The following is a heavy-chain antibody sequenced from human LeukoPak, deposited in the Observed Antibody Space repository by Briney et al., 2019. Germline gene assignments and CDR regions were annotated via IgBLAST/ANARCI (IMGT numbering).Heavy chain of an antibody. V-gene: IGHV4-4*09. CDR3: ARHTDTYYYDTSGGQFDY. D-gene: IGHD3-22*01. CDR2: ISTSGST. Sequence: PSETLSLTCTVFGGSISSYYWGWIRQPPGKGLEWIGYISTSGSTSYSPSLKSRVTMSVDTSMNQFSLKLSSVTAADTAVYYCARHTDTYYYDTSGGQFDYWGQGTLVTVSS. J-gene: IGHJ4*02. CDR1: GGSISSYY.